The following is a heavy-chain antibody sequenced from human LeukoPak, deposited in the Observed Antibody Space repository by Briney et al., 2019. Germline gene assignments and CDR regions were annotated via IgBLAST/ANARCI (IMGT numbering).Heavy chain of an antibody. CDR2: TYYRSKWYY. D-gene: IGHD5-12*01. J-gene: IGHJ4*02. V-gene: IGHV6-1*01. Sequence: SQTLSLTCAISGDSVSSNSTTWNWVRQSPSRGLEWLGRTYYRSKWYYDYAVSVKSRMTINPDTSKNQFSLQLSSVTPEDTAVYYCERGATTYFDYWGQGTLVTVSS. CDR3: ERGATTYFDY. CDR1: GDSVSSNSTT.